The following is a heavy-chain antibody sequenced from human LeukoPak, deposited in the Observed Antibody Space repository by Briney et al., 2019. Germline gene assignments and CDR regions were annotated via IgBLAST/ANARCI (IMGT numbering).Heavy chain of an antibody. V-gene: IGHV4-4*02. CDR3: ARFHPITGTTADRNFDY. Sequence: GSLRLSCAASGFTFSSYAMSWVRQAPGKGLEWIGEIYHSGSTNYNPSLKSRVTISVDKSKNQFSLKLSSVTAADTAVYYCARFHPITGTTADRNFDYWGQGTLVTVSS. CDR1: GFTFSSYAM. D-gene: IGHD1-20*01. CDR2: IYHSGST. J-gene: IGHJ4*02.